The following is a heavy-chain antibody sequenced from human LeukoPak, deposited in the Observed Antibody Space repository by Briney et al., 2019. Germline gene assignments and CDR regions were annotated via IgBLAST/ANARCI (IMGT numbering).Heavy chain of an antibody. D-gene: IGHD2-21*02. Sequence: PGGSLRLSCAASGFTFSSYWMSWVRQAPGKGLEWIGEIYHSGSTNYNPSLKSRVTISVDKSKNQFSLKLSSVTAADTAVYYCARFTTAYCGGDCPFDYWGQGTLVAVSS. CDR1: GFTFSSYW. V-gene: IGHV4-4*02. J-gene: IGHJ4*02. CDR2: IYHSGST. CDR3: ARFTTAYCGGDCPFDY.